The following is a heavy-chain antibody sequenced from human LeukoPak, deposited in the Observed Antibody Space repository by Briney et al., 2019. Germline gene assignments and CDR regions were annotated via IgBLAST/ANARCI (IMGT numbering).Heavy chain of an antibody. CDR1: GGSFSGYH. D-gene: IGHD2-2*02. Sequence: PSETLSLTCAVYGGSFSGYHWSWIRQPPGKGLEWIGEINHSGSTNYNPSLKSRVTISVDTSKNQFSLKLSSVTAADTAVYYCARGQGPPRPIPPNWFDPWGQGTVVTVSS. V-gene: IGHV4-34*01. CDR3: ARGQGPPRPIPPNWFDP. J-gene: IGHJ5*02. CDR2: INHSGST.